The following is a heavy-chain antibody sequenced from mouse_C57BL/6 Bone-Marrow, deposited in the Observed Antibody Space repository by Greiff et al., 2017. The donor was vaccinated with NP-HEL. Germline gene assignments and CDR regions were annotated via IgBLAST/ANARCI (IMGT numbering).Heavy chain of an antibody. CDR1: GYTFTSYW. CDR2: IYPGSGST. D-gene: IGHD2-4*01. CDR3: ARNYDDYTAWFAY. V-gene: IGHV1-55*01. Sequence: QVQLKQPGAELVKPGASVKMSCKASGYTFTSYWITWVKQRPGQGLEWIGDIYPGSGSTNYNEKFKSKATLTVDTSSSTAYMQLSSLTSEDSAVYYCARNYDDYTAWFAYWGQGTLVTVSA. J-gene: IGHJ3*01.